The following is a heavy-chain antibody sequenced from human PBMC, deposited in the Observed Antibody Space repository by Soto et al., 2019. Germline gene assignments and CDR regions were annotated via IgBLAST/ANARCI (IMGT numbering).Heavy chain of an antibody. V-gene: IGHV3-30*18. CDR2: MSYDGSNK. Sequence: PGGSLRLSCAASGFTFSSYGMHWVRQAPGKGLEWVAVMSYDGSNKYYADSVKGRFTISRDNSKNTLYLQMNSLRAEDTAVYYCAKDWRIVGATLYYYYGMDVWGQGTTVTVSS. CDR3: AKDWRIVGATLYYYYGMDV. CDR1: GFTFSSYG. D-gene: IGHD1-26*01. J-gene: IGHJ6*02.